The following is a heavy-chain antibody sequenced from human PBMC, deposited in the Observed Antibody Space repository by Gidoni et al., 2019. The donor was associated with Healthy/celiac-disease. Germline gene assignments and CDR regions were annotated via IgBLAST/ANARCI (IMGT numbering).Heavy chain of an antibody. Sequence: QVQLVESGGGVVQPGRSLRLSCAASGFTFSSYGMHWVRQAPGKGLEWVAVIWYDGSNKYYADSVKGRFTISRDNSKNTLYLQMNSLRAEDTAVYYCARRQQLVLDYWGQGTLVTVSS. CDR2: IWYDGSNK. CDR3: ARRQQLVLDY. V-gene: IGHV3-33*01. CDR1: GFTFSSYG. D-gene: IGHD6-13*01. J-gene: IGHJ4*02.